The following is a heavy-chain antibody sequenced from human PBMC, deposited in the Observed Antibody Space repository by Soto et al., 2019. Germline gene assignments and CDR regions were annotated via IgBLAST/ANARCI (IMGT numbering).Heavy chain of an antibody. J-gene: IGHJ6*02. D-gene: IGHD2-2*02. CDR1: GYTFTSYA. Sequence: ASVKVSCKASGYTFTSYAMNWVRQAPGQGLEWMGWINTNTGNPTYAQGFTGRFVFSLDTSVSTAYLQICSLRAEDTAVYYCARGDWNVVPAAILSSYYGMDVWGQGTTVTVSS. CDR2: INTNTGNP. V-gene: IGHV7-4-1*01. CDR3: ARGDWNVVPAAILSSYYGMDV.